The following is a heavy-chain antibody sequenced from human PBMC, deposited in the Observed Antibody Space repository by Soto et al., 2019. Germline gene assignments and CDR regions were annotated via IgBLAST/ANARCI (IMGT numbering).Heavy chain of an antibody. CDR1: GFTFSSYE. V-gene: IGHV3-48*03. D-gene: IGHD3-10*01. Sequence: GGSLRLSCAASGFTFSSYEMNWVRQAPGKGLEWVSYISSSGSTIYYADSVKGRFTISRDNAKNSLYLQMNSLRAEDTAVYYCASPEGGYYGYDAFDIWGQGTMVTVSS. CDR3: ASPEGGYYGYDAFDI. J-gene: IGHJ3*02. CDR2: ISSSGSTI.